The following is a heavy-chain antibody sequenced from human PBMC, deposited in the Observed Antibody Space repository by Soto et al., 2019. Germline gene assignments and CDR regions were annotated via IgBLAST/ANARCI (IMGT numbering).Heavy chain of an antibody. D-gene: IGHD3-10*01. CDR3: ARDRFPGHYFDY. V-gene: IGHV4-30-4*01. J-gene: IGHJ4*02. CDR2: IYYSGST. Sequence: PSETLSLTCTVSGGSISSGDYYWSWIRQPPGKGLEWIGYIYYSGSTYYNPSLKSRVTISVDTSKNQFSLKLSSVTAADTAVYYCARDRFPGHYFDYWGQGTLVTVSS. CDR1: GGSISSGDYY.